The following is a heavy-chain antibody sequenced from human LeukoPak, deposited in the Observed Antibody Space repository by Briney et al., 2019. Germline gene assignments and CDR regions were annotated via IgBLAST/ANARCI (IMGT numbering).Heavy chain of an antibody. Sequence: PGGSLRLSCAASGFTFSSYSMNWVRQAPGKGLEWVSSISSSSSYIYYADSVKGRFTISRDNSKNTLYLQMNSLRAEDTAVYYCAKGRAAAGTGGQGTLVTVSS. J-gene: IGHJ4*02. D-gene: IGHD6-13*01. CDR1: GFTFSSYS. CDR2: ISSSSSYI. V-gene: IGHV3-21*04. CDR3: AKGRAAAGT.